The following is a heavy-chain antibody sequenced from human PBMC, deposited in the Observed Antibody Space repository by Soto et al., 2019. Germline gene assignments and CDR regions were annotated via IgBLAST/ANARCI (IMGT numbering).Heavy chain of an antibody. CDR1: GGSISSSSYY. CDR2: IYYSGST. Sequence: SDTLSLTCTVSGGSISSSSYYWGWILHPPGKGLEWIGSIYYSGSTYYNPSLKSRVTISVDTSKNQFSLKLSSVTAADTAVYYCARRIYSRSTKYYFDYWGQGTLVTVSS. V-gene: IGHV4-39*01. CDR3: ARRIYSRSTKYYFDY. D-gene: IGHD6-13*01. J-gene: IGHJ4*02.